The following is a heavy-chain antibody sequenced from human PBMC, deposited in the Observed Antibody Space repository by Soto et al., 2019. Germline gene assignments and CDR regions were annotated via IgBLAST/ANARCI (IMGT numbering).Heavy chain of an antibody. CDR1: GASISSGRSY. D-gene: IGHD5-12*01. V-gene: IGHV4-31*03. Sequence: SETLSLTCTVSGASISSGRSYWSWIRQHPGKGLEWIGYMFYSGSTYYHPSLKSRVNISADTSKNQFSLRLTPVTPADTAVYYCARDNGYGHFDSWGQGTLVTVS. CDR3: ARDNGYGHFDS. J-gene: IGHJ4*02. CDR2: MFYSGST.